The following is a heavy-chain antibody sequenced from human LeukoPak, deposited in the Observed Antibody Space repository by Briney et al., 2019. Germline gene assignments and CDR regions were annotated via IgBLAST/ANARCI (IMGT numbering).Heavy chain of an antibody. CDR3: ARVSPVTVAGFDY. Sequence: SETLSLTCTVSGDSLSGFSWNWIRQSAGKGLEWIGRIYVGGSSNYNPSLRGRVTMSVDMSTSQFSLKLRTLTAADTATYYCARVSPVTVAGFDYWGQGVRVTVSS. V-gene: IGHV4-4*07. CDR2: IYVGGSS. CDR1: GDSLSGFS. J-gene: IGHJ4*02. D-gene: IGHD6-19*01.